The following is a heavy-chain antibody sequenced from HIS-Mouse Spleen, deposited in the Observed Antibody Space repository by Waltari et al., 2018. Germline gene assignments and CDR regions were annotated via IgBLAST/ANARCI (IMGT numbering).Heavy chain of an antibody. D-gene: IGHD1-26*01. CDR2: INPNSGGT. J-gene: IGHJ3*02. Sequence: QVQLVQSGAEGKKPGASVKVPCKASGYTSTGHYMHWVRQAPGQGLEWMGWINPNSGGTNYAQKFQGRVTMTRDTSISTAYMELSRLRSDDTAVYYCAEVDGTTHAFDIWGQGTMVTVSS. CDR1: GYTSTGHY. V-gene: IGHV1-2*02. CDR3: AEVDGTTHAFDI.